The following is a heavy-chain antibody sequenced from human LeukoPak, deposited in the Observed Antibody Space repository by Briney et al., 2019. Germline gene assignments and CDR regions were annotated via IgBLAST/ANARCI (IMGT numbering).Heavy chain of an antibody. CDR2: ISYDGSNK. CDR1: GFTFSSYG. V-gene: IGHV3-30*19. Sequence: PGGSLRLSCAASGFTFSSYGMHWVRQAPGKGLEWVAVISYDGSNKYYADSVKGRFTISRDNSKNTLYLQMNSLRAEDTAVYYCARDESIAVAGTHPGYWGQGTLVTASS. J-gene: IGHJ4*02. D-gene: IGHD6-19*01. CDR3: ARDESIAVAGTHPGY.